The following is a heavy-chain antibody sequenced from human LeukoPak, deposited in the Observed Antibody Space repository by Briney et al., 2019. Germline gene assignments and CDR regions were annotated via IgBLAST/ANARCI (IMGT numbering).Heavy chain of an antibody. D-gene: IGHD3-10*01. Sequence: ASVKVSCKASGYTFTSYAMHWVRQAPGQRLEWMGWINAGNGNTKHSQKFQGRVTITRDTSASTAYMELSSLRSEDTAVYYCARGGTMVRGASDAFDIWGQGTMVTVSS. CDR1: GYTFTSYA. J-gene: IGHJ3*02. CDR2: INAGNGNT. V-gene: IGHV1-3*01. CDR3: ARGGTMVRGASDAFDI.